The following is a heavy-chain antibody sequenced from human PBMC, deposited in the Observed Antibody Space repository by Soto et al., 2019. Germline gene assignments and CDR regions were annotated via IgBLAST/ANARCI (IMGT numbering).Heavy chain of an antibody. CDR2: IKRDGSEK. Sequence: LRLSCEASGFTFSTYWMSWVRQAPGKGLEWVANIKRDGSEKYYVDSVKGRFTISRDNAKNSLYLQMNSLRVEDTAVYYCARVDIYGSGSRDYWGQGTLVTVSS. D-gene: IGHD3-10*01. J-gene: IGHJ4*02. CDR1: GFTFSTYW. CDR3: ARVDIYGSGSRDY. V-gene: IGHV3-7*03.